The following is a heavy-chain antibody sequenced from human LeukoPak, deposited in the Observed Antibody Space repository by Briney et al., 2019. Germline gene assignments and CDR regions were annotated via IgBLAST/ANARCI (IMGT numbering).Heavy chain of an antibody. D-gene: IGHD2-21*01. J-gene: IGHJ5*02. V-gene: IGHV3-30*18. CDR1: GFAFSSYG. CDR3: ANARGVAPFDP. CDR2: ISYDGSNK. Sequence: PGRSLRLSCAASGFAFSSYGMHWVRQAPGKGLEWVAVISYDGSNKYYADSVEGRFTISRDNSKNTLYLQMNSLRAEDTAVYYCANARGVAPFDPWGQGTPVTVSS.